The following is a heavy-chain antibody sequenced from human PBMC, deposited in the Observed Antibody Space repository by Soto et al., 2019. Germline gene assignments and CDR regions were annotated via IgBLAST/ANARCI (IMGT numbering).Heavy chain of an antibody. V-gene: IGHV4-34*01. Sequence: QVQLQQWGAGLLKPSETLSLTCAVYGGSFSGYYWSWVRQPPGKGLEWIGEINHSGSTNYNPSLKRGVTISVDTSKNQFSLKLSAVTAADTAVYYFARGRNDWRFDYWGQGTLVTVSS. CDR1: GGSFSGYY. D-gene: IGHD1-1*01. CDR2: INHSGST. J-gene: IGHJ4*02. CDR3: ARGRNDWRFDY.